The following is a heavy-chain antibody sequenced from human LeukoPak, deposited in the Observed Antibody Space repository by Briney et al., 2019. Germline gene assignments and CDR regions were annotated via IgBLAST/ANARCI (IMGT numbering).Heavy chain of an antibody. Sequence: SETLSLTCTVSGGSVSSGSYYWSWIRQPPGTGLEWIGYIYYSGSTNYNPSLKSRVTISVDTSKNQFSLKLSSVTAADTALYYCATEIYCGGDCYSDYWGQGTQVTVSS. J-gene: IGHJ4*02. CDR3: ATEIYCGGDCYSDY. CDR1: GGSVSSGSYY. D-gene: IGHD2-21*02. V-gene: IGHV4-61*01. CDR2: IYYSGST.